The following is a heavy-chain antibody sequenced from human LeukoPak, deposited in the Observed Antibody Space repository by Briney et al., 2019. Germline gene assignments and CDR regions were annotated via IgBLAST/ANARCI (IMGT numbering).Heavy chain of an antibody. CDR2: IYHSGST. D-gene: IGHD5-18*01. CDR3: ARGDVDTAMVLDY. Sequence: SETLSPTCAVSGGSISSSNWWSWVRQPPGKGLEWIGEIYHSGSTNYNPSLKSRVTISVDKSKNQFSLKLSSVTAADTAVYYCARGDVDTAMVLDYWGQGTLVTVSS. V-gene: IGHV4-4*02. CDR1: GGSISSSNW. J-gene: IGHJ4*02.